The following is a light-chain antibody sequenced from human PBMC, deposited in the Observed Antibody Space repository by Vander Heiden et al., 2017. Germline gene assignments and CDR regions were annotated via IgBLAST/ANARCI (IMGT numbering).Light chain of an antibody. J-gene: IGLJ3*02. CDR2: GTS. CDR1: SSTIGAGH. Sequence: QSILTQPPSESGTPGQRVTIYCSGSSSTIGAGHVNWYQQLPGAAPKVLIYGTSQRPSGVADRFSGSKSGTSATLAISGLRSDDEADYYCASWDDSLSVVLFGGGTRLTVL. CDR3: ASWDDSLSVVL. V-gene: IGLV1-47*01.